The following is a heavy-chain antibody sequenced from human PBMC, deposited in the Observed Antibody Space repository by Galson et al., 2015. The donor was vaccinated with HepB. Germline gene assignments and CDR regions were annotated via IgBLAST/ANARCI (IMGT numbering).Heavy chain of an antibody. V-gene: IGHV5-51*01. CDR1: GYSFRTYW. CDR3: ARGGMWMQLWTNFDY. D-gene: IGHD5-18*01. CDR2: IYPDDSDS. Sequence: QSGAEVKEPGESLKISCKASGYSFRTYWIGWVRQMPGKGLEWMGIIYPDDSDSRYSPSFEGQVTISADKSLSTAYLQWSSLKASDTGVYFCARGGMWMQLWTNFDYWGQETLVTVSS. J-gene: IGHJ4*02.